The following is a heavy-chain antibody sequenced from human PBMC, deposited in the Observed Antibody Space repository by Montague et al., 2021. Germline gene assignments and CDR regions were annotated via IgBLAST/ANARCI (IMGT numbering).Heavy chain of an antibody. CDR1: GFTFSSYT. Sequence: SLRLSCAASGFTFSSYTIHWVRQAPGKGLEWVSSISSSSLYIYYADSVKGRFTISRDNAKNSLYLQMNSLRAEDTAVYYCASVPYSSAWPYYFDHWGQGTLVTVSS. CDR3: ASVPYSSAWPYYFDH. CDR2: ISSSSLYI. J-gene: IGHJ4*02. D-gene: IGHD6-19*01. V-gene: IGHV3-21*01.